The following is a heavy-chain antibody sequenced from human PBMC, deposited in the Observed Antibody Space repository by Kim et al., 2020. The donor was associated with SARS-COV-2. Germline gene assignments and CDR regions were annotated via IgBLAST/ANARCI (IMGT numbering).Heavy chain of an antibody. CDR2: ST. J-gene: IGHJ4*02. Sequence: STGYAASVKGRFTISKDTAKNTMYLQMSSLRADDTAVYYCARDSGRIVDYWGQGTLVTVSS. CDR3: ARDSGRIVDY. D-gene: IGHD3-10*01. V-gene: IGHV3-74*01.